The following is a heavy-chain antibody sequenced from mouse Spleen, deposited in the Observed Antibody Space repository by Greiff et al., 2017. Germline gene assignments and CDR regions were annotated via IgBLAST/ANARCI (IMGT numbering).Heavy chain of an antibody. CDR3: ARSWTTGEVYAMDY. V-gene: IGHV1S34*01. CDR1: GYSFNAYY. CDR2: ISCYNDAD. Sequence: VKTGASVKISCKTSGYSFNAYYIHWVKQSHGRRLEVIGYISCYNDADYYNQKFRGKATFTVEKSSSTVYMQFNSLTSEDSAVYYCARSWTTGEVYAMDYWGQGTSVTVSS. D-gene: IGHD2-12*01. J-gene: IGHJ4*01.